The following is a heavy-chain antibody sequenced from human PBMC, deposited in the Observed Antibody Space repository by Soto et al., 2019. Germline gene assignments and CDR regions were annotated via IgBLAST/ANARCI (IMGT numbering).Heavy chain of an antibody. CDR2: IYYSGST. J-gene: IGHJ4*02. CDR3: ARLSSIDSSGYYLDY. V-gene: IGHV4-31*03. D-gene: IGHD3-22*01. Sequence: SETLSLTCTVSGGSVSSGDYYWSWIRQPPGKGLEWIGYIYYSGSTHYSSSLKSRVTMSIDTSKNQFPLKLTSVTAADTAVYYCARLSSIDSSGYYLDYWGQGTLVTVSS. CDR1: GGSVSSGDYY.